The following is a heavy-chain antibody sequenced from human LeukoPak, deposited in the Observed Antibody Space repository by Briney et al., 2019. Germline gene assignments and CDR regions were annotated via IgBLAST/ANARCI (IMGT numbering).Heavy chain of an antibody. V-gene: IGHV3-11*01. CDR3: AKDLHIVVVIATRDFDY. Sequence: PGGSLRLSCAASGFTLSDYYMSWIRQAPGKGLEWVSYISSSGSTIYYADSVKGRFTISRDNSKNTLYLQMNSLRAEDTAIYYCAKDLHIVVVIATRDFDYWGQGTLVTVSS. CDR2: ISSSGSTI. CDR1: GFTLSDYY. J-gene: IGHJ4*02. D-gene: IGHD2-21*01.